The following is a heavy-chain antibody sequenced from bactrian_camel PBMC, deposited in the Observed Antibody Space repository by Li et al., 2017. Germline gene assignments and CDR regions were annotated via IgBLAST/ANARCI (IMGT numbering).Heavy chain of an antibody. J-gene: IGHJ4*01. CDR2: TTTYIRTDIRI. Sequence: GKQRERVSYTTTYIRTDIRISYSDSVKGRFTVSVDNGKNTLYLQMNNLKPEDTAMYYCAAMLGYCTDDYSDRATEREYYYWGQGTQVTVS. V-gene: IGHV3S68*01. CDR3: AAMLGYCTDDYSDRATEREYYY. D-gene: IGHD1*01.